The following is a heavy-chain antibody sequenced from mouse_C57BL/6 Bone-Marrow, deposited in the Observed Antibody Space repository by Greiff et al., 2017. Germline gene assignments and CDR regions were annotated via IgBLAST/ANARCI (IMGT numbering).Heavy chain of an antibody. V-gene: IGHV1-52*01. Sequence: QVQLKQPGAELVRPGSSVKLSCKASGYTFTSYWMHWVKQRPIQGLEWIGNIDPSDSETHYNQKFKDKATLTVDKSSSTAYMQLSSLTSEDSAVYYCANLYDGYYDYWGQGTTLTVSS. D-gene: IGHD2-3*01. CDR2: IDPSDSET. J-gene: IGHJ2*01. CDR3: ANLYDGYYDY. CDR1: GYTFTSYW.